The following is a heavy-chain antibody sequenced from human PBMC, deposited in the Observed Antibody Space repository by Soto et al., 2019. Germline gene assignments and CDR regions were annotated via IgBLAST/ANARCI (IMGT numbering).Heavy chain of an antibody. V-gene: IGHV4-34*01. CDR3: ARASFRAAIVVVTVGAFDI. Sequence: QVQLQQWGAGLLKPSETLSLTCAVYGGSFSGYYWSWIRQPPGKGLEWIGEINHSGSTNYNPSLKSRVTISVDTSKNQFSLKLSSVTAADTAVYYCARASFRAAIVVVTVGAFDIWGQGTMVTVSS. D-gene: IGHD2-21*02. CDR1: GGSFSGYY. CDR2: INHSGST. J-gene: IGHJ3*02.